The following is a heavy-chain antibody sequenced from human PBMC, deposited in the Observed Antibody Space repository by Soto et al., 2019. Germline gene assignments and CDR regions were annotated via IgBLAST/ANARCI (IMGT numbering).Heavy chain of an antibody. CDR3: ARHEYQYSSPYYYGMDV. Sequence: GESLKISCMGSGYIFTSYWITCVRQMPGKGLVLMVRFDPSDSYTTYSPTFEGHVTISADKSISTAYLQWSSLKATDTDMYYCARHEYQYSSPYYYGMDVWGQGTTANVSS. J-gene: IGHJ6*02. V-gene: IGHV5-10-1*01. CDR1: GYIFTSYW. D-gene: IGHD6-6*01. CDR2: FDPSDSYT.